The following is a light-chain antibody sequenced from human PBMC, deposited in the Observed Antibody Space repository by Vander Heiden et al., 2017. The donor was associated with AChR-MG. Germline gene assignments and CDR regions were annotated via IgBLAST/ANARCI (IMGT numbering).Light chain of an antibody. CDR3: QKDNSAPRT. CDR1: QGISNY. CDR2: AAS. Sequence: DIQMTHSPYSLSASVGDRVTITCRASQGISNYLAWYQQKPGKVPKLLIYAASTLQSGVPSRFSGSGSGTDFTLTISSLQPEDVATYYCQKDNSAPRTFGQRTKVEIK. J-gene: IGKJ1*01. V-gene: IGKV1-27*01.